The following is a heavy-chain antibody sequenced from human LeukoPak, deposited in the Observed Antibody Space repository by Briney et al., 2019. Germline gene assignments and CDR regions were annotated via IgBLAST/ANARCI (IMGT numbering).Heavy chain of an antibody. V-gene: IGHV3-21*01. CDR1: GFTFNTYS. CDR2: ISSSNSYI. D-gene: IGHD5-18*01. Sequence: GGSLRLSCAASGFTFNTYSMNWVRQAPGKGLEWVSSISSSNSYIYYADSVKGRFTISRDNAKNSLYLQMNSLRAEDTAVYYCARDRNSYGVDYWGQGTLVTVSS. J-gene: IGHJ4*02. CDR3: ARDRNSYGVDY.